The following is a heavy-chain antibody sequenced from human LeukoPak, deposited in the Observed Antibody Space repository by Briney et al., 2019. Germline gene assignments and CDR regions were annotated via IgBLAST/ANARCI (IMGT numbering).Heavy chain of an antibody. J-gene: IGHJ4*02. Sequence: GGSLRLSCAASGFTFSGYSMNWVRQAPGKGLEWVAYLRSSGDTIYYADSVKGRFTISRDIAKNSLYLQMSSLRDEDTAVYYCARDPEAPDYWGQGTLVTVSS. V-gene: IGHV3-48*02. CDR2: LRSSGDTI. CDR3: ARDPEAPDY. CDR1: GFTFSGYS.